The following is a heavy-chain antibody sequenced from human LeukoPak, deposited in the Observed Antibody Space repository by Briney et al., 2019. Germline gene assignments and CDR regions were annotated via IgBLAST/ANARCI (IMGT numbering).Heavy chain of an antibody. V-gene: IGHV3-33*08. Sequence: GGSLRLSCAASGFIVSSYGMHWVRQAPGKGLEWVEVIWYDGSNKYYADSVKGRFTISRDNSKNTLYLQMNSLRAEDTAVYYCARGTKYGMDVWGQGTTVTVSS. CDR3: ARGTKYGMDV. D-gene: IGHD1-7*01. CDR1: GFIVSSYG. CDR2: IWYDGSNK. J-gene: IGHJ6*02.